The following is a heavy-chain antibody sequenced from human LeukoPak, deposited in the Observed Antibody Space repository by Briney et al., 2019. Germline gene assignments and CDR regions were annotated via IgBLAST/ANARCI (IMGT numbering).Heavy chain of an antibody. D-gene: IGHD6-13*01. CDR1: GGSISSNY. J-gene: IGHJ4*02. CDR3: ARGTQYSSSWYYFDY. V-gene: IGHV4-59*01. CDR2: IHHRGST. Sequence: SSETLSLTCTVSGGSISSNYWTWIRQPPGKGLEWIGYIHHRGSTYYNPSLTSRVTISVDTSKNQFSLKLSSVTAADTAVFYCARGTQYSSSWYYFDYWGQGILVTVSS.